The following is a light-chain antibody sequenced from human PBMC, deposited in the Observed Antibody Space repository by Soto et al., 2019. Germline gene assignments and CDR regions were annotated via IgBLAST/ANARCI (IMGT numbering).Light chain of an antibody. CDR1: TRDIAGYNY. J-gene: IGLJ1*01. V-gene: IGLV2-14*01. Sequence: QSALAQPASVSGSLGQSITISCTGTTRDIAGYNYISWYQQLPGKAPKLMIYQVTIRPSGISNRFSGSKSGNTASLTISGLHAEDEADYYCTSFSSSTSLYVFGTGTKVTVL. CDR2: QVT. CDR3: TSFSSSTSLYV.